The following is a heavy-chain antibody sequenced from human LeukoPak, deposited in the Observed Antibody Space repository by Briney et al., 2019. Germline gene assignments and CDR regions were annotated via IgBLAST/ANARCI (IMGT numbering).Heavy chain of an antibody. V-gene: IGHV4-30-4*08. CDR2: IYYSGST. CDR3: ARDSNGGPFQH. CDR1: GFTFSSYA. Sequence: LRLSCAASGFTFSSYAMSWVRQAPGKGLEWIGYIYYSGSTYYNPSLKSRVTISVDTSKNQFSLKLSSVTAADTAVYYCARDSNGGPFQHWGQGTLVTVSS. D-gene: IGHD2-8*01. J-gene: IGHJ1*01.